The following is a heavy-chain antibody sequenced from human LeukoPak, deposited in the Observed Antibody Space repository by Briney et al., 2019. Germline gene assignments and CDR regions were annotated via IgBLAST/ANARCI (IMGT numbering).Heavy chain of an antibody. CDR3: ARDVTSYSSGWYKSFDY. Sequence: QSGRSLRLSCAASGFTFSSYSMNWVRQAPGKGLEWVSYISSSSSTIYYADSVKGRFTISRDNAKNSLYLQMNSLRAEDTAVYYCARDVTSYSSGWYKSFDYWGQGTLVTVSS. D-gene: IGHD6-19*01. J-gene: IGHJ4*02. CDR2: ISSSSSTI. V-gene: IGHV3-48*04. CDR1: GFTFSSYS.